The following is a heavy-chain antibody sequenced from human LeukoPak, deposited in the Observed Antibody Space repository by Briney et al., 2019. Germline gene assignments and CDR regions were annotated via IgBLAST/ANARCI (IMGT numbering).Heavy chain of an antibody. J-gene: IGHJ4*02. V-gene: IGHV1-18*01. D-gene: IGHD3-10*01. CDR2: ISAYNGNT. Sequence: ASVKVSCKASGYTFTSYGVSWVRQAPGQGLEWMGWISAYNGNTNYAQKLQGRVTMTTDTSTSTAYMELRSLRSDDTAVYYCARALVVRGYHYFDYWGQGTLVTVSS. CDR1: GYTFTSYG. CDR3: ARALVVRGYHYFDY.